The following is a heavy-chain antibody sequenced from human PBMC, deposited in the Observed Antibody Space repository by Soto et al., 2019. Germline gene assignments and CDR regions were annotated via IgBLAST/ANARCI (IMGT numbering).Heavy chain of an antibody. CDR2: ISSFSNYM. V-gene: IGHV3-21*01. CDR1: GFTFNSYS. CDR3: GGAGGKREKTQTPRQNVWAF. D-gene: IGHD2-8*01. J-gene: IGHJ6*04. Sequence: EVQLVESGGGLVKPGGSLRLSCAVSGFTFNSYSMNWVRQAPGKGLEWVSSISSFSNYMYYTDSVKGRFTISRDNAGNSLYLKRNGLGAEDTAGYSCGGAGGKREKTQTPRQNVWAFWGKGTPVTVSS.